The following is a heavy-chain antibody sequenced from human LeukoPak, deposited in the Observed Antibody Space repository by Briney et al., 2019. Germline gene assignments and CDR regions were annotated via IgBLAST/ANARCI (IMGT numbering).Heavy chain of an antibody. D-gene: IGHD3-22*01. CDR1: GFTFSSYG. Sequence: GGSLRLSCAASGFTFSSYGMHWARQAPGKGLEWVAFIRYDGSNKYYADSVKGRFTISRDNSKNTVYLQMNSLRAEDTAVYYCAKAESYYDNSGYYYGEYFQHWGQGTLVTVSS. CDR3: AKAESYYDNSGYYYGEYFQH. V-gene: IGHV3-30*02. J-gene: IGHJ1*01. CDR2: IRYDGSNK.